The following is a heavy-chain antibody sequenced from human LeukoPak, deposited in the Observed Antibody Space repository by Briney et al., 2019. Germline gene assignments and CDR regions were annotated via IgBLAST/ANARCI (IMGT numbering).Heavy chain of an antibody. D-gene: IGHD5-24*01. CDR3: ARDPDSRDGYDRFDY. V-gene: IGHV3-21*01. CDR1: GFTFSSYS. Sequence: GGSLRLPCAASGFTFSSYSMNWVRQAPGKGLEWVSSISSSSSYIYYADSVKGRFTISRDNAKNSLYLQMNSLRAEDTAVYYCARDPDSRDGYDRFDYWGQGTLVTVSS. CDR2: ISSSSSYI. J-gene: IGHJ4*02.